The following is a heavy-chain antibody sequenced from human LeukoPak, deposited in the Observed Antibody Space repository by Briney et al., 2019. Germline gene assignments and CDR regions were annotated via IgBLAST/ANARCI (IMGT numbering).Heavy chain of an antibody. V-gene: IGHV1-18*01. J-gene: IGHJ3*02. Sequence: ASVKVSCKASGYTFTSYGISWVRQAPGQGLEWMGWISAYNGNTNYAQKLQGRVTMTTDTSTSTAYMELSSLRSEDTAVYYCASVLGGSGSYFDLGAFDIWGQGTMVTVSS. CDR1: GYTFTSYG. CDR2: ISAYNGNT. D-gene: IGHD3-10*01. CDR3: ASVLGGSGSYFDLGAFDI.